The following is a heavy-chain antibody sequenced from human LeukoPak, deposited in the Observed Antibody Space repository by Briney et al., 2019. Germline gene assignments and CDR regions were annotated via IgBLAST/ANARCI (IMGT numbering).Heavy chain of an antibody. D-gene: IGHD3-22*01. Sequence: SHTLSLTCAISGDSLSSNCAAWNWLRPSPPRGLAGLGRTYHRSKWYNHYAVSVKSRITINPDTSKSYFSRQLNSVTPEDTAVYYCARGEDSSGYAYGGQGTLVTVSS. V-gene: IGHV6-1*01. CDR3: ARGEDSSGYAY. CDR1: GDSLSSNCAA. J-gene: IGHJ4*02. CDR2: TYHRSKWYN.